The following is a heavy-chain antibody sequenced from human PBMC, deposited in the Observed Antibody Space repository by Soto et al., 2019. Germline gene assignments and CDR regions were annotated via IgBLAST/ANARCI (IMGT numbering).Heavy chain of an antibody. CDR1: GFTFGDYY. D-gene: IGHD2-15*01. V-gene: IGHV3-11*06. J-gene: IGHJ5*02. CDR3: VRGGGGGLFDP. CDR2: ISPGSRYP. Sequence: GGSLRLSCAGSGFTFGDYYMSWIRQAPGKGLEWLSYISPGSRYPAYADSVKGRFTISRDNSKRSLYLQMMSLTAEDTAIYYCVRGGGGGLFDPWGQGTMVTVSS.